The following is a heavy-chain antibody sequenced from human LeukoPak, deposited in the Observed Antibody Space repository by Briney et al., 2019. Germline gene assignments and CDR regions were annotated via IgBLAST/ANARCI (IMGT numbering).Heavy chain of an antibody. CDR3: ARAGAYNWNRGYFDY. J-gene: IGHJ4*02. D-gene: IGHD1-1*01. CDR1: GYTFTSYG. CDR2: ISAYNGNT. V-gene: IGHV1-18*01. Sequence: ASVKVSCKASGYTFTSYGISWVRQAPGQGPVWMGWISAYNGNTNYAQKLQGRVTMTTDTSTSTAYMELRSLRSDDTAVYYCARAGAYNWNRGYFDYWGQGTLVTVSS.